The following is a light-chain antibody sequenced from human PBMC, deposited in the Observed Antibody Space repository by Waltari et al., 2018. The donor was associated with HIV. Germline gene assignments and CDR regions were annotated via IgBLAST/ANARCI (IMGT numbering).Light chain of an antibody. CDR3: QSYDTSLSGSV. Sequence: QSVLTQPPSVSGAPGQRVPISCTGSRPNIGASARFDVHWYQQLPGTAPKLRIYGNNNRPSGVPDRFSGSKSGASASLAITGLQAEDEADYYCQSYDTSLSGSVFGGGTKLTVL. CDR1: RPNIGASARFD. V-gene: IGLV1-40*01. J-gene: IGLJ3*02. CDR2: GNN.